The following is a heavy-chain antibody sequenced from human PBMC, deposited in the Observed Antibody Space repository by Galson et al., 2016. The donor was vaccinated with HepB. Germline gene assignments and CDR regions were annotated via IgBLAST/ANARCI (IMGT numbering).Heavy chain of an antibody. D-gene: IGHD3-10*01. J-gene: IGHJ4*02. CDR1: GFTVSNSY. V-gene: IGHV3-53*01. CDR2: IYSGGDT. Sequence: SLRLSCAVSGFTVSNSYVSWIRRAPGKGLGWVSAIYSGGDTYYGDSVRGRFTISRDNSRNTVFLQMSSLRAEDTAVYYCATDPHSGTNDYWGQGTLVTVSS. CDR3: ATDPHSGTNDY.